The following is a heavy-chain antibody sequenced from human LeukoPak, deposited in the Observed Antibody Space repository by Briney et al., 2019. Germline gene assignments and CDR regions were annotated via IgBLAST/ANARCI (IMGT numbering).Heavy chain of an antibody. CDR3: ARAGSHYYGSGSGFYFDY. CDR1: GFTVSTYW. J-gene: IGHJ4*02. V-gene: IGHV3-74*01. Sequence: GGSLRLSCAVSGFTVSTYWMHWVRQGPGKGLVWVSRIKSDGSGTSFADSVKGRFTISRDNAENTVYLQMNSLRAEDTAVYYCARAGSHYYGSGSGFYFDYWGQGTLVTVSS. D-gene: IGHD3-10*01. CDR2: IKSDGSGT.